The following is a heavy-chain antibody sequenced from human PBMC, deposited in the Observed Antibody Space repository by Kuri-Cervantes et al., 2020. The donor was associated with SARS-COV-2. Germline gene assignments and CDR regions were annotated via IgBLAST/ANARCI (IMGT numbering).Heavy chain of an antibody. J-gene: IGHJ4*02. CDR3: ARDPNYDSSGYYGLTFDY. D-gene: IGHD3-22*01. V-gene: IGHV1-18*01. Sequence: ASVKVSCKASGYTFTSYGISWARQAPGQGLEWMGWISAYNGNTNYAQKLQGRVTMTTDTSTSTAYMELRSLRSDDTAVYYCARDPNYDSSGYYGLTFDYWGQGTLVTVSS. CDR1: GYTFTSYG. CDR2: ISAYNGNT.